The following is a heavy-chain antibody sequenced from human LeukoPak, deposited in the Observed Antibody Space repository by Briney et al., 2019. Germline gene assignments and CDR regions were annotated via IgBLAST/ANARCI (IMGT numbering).Heavy chain of an antibody. V-gene: IGHV4-61*05. J-gene: IGHJ4*02. CDR2: IYYSGST. D-gene: IGHD3-3*01. CDR1: GGSISSSSYY. Sequence: SETLSLTCTVSGGSISSSSYYWGWIRQPPGKGLEWIGYIYYSGSTNYNPSLKSRVTISVDTSKNQFSLKLSSVTAADTAVYYCARVTIFGVVIGYWGQGTLVTASS. CDR3: ARVTIFGVVIGY.